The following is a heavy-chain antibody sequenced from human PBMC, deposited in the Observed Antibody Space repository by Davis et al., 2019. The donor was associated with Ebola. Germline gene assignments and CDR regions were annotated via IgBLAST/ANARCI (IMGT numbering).Heavy chain of an antibody. J-gene: IGHJ6*02. V-gene: IGHV1-69*13. CDR2: IIPMFGSA. CDR1: GGTFSSYA. Sequence: SVKVSCKASGGTFSSYAISWVRQAPGQGPEWMGGIIPMFGSANYAPKFQGRVTITADEFTSTAYMELSSLRSEDTAVYYCAIRITGPNEYYYTMDVWGQGTTVTVSS. D-gene: IGHD1-20*01. CDR3: AIRITGPNEYYYTMDV.